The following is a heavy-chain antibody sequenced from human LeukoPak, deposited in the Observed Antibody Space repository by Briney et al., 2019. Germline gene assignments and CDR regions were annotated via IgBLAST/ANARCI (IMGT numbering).Heavy chain of an antibody. Sequence: PGGSLRLSCAASGFTFSSYWMHWVRQAPGKGLAWVSRINSDGSSTSYADSVKGRFTISRDNAKNTLYLQMNSLRAEDTAVYYCARGIAAAGTDYWGQGTLVTVSS. CDR1: GFTFSSYW. D-gene: IGHD6-13*01. V-gene: IGHV3-74*01. CDR2: INSDGSST. CDR3: ARGIAAAGTDY. J-gene: IGHJ4*02.